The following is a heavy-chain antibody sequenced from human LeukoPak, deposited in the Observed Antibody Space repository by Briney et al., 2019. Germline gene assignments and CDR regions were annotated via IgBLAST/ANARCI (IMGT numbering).Heavy chain of an antibody. CDR2: ISYDGSNK. Sequence: GGSLRLSRASSGFTFSSYAMHWVRQAPGKGLECVADISYDGSNKYYADSVKGRFTISRDNSKNTLYLQMNSLGAEDTAVYYCASNYDSSGPGRFDPWGQGTLVTVSS. J-gene: IGHJ5*02. D-gene: IGHD3-22*01. CDR3: ASNYDSSGPGRFDP. CDR1: GFTFSSYA. V-gene: IGHV3-30-3*01.